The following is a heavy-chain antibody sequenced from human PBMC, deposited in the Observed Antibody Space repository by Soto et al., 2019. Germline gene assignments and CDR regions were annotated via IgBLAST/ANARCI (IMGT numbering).Heavy chain of an antibody. CDR2: TYYSGST. D-gene: IGHD1-1*01. CDR1: GGSVSSGSYY. J-gene: IGHJ4*02. CDR3: AREPPGFLGTEAYFDY. V-gene: IGHV4-61*01. Sequence: SETLSLTCTVSGGSVSSGSYYWSWIRQPPGKGLEWIGYTYYSGSTNYNPSLKSRVTISVDTSKNQFSLKLSSVTAADTAVYYCAREPPGFLGTEAYFDYWGQGTLVTVSS.